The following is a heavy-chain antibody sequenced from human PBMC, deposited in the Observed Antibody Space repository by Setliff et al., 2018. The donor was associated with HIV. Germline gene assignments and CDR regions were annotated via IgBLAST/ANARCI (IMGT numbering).Heavy chain of an antibody. D-gene: IGHD3-3*02. V-gene: IGHV2-5*02. CDR3: ARILQDPFSHFYYYFSMDV. Sequence: SGPTLVNPTQTLTLTCTFSGFSLSTRGVCVGWIRQPPGKALGWLALIYWDDDKRYSPSLKSRLTITKYTSKNQVLLTMTNMDPVDTATYYFARILQDPFSHFYYYFSMDVWGKGITVTVSS. CDR2: IYWDDDK. J-gene: IGHJ6*03. CDR1: GFSLSTRGVC.